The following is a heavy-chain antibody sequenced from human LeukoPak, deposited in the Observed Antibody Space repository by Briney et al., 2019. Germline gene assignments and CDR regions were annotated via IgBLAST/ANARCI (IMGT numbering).Heavy chain of an antibody. CDR3: TRGRMITFGGVIVSTHYYFDY. J-gene: IGHJ4*02. D-gene: IGHD3-16*02. V-gene: IGHV4-34*01. Sequence: SETLSLTCAVYGGSFSGYYWSWIRQPPGKGLEWIGEINHSGSTNYNPSLKSRVTLSVDTSKNQFSLKLSSVTAADTAVYYCTRGRMITFGGVIVSTHYYFDYWGQGTLVTVSS. CDR2: INHSGST. CDR1: GGSFSGYY.